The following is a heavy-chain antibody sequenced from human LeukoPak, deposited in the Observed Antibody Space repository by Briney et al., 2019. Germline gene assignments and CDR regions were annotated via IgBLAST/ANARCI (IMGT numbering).Heavy chain of an antibody. CDR1: GGSVSSYY. CDR2: IYYSGST. D-gene: IGHD3-22*01. J-gene: IGHJ2*01. Sequence: PSETLSLTCTVSGGSVSSYYWSWIRQPPGKGLEWIGYIYYSGSTNYNPSLKSRVTISVDTSKKQFSLKVRSVTAADTAVYYCARRDSPFDLWGRGTLVTVS. CDR3: ARRDSPFDL. V-gene: IGHV4-59*02.